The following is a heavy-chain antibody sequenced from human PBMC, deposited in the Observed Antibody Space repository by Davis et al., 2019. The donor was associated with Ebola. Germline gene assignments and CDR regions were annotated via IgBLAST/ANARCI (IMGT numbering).Heavy chain of an antibody. D-gene: IGHD4-17*01. CDR3: AKTDYGDYVGPLDY. J-gene: IGHJ4*02. V-gene: IGHV3-23*01. Sequence: PGGSLRLSCAASGFTFSSYAMSWVRQAPGKGLEWVSAISGSGGSTYYADSVKGRFTISRDNSKNTLYLQMNSLRAEDTAVYYCAKTDYGDYVGPLDYWGQGTLVTVSS. CDR1: GFTFSSYA. CDR2: ISGSGGST.